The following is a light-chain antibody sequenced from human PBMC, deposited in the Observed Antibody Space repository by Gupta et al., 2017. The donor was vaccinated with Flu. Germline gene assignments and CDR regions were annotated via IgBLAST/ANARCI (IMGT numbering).Light chain of an antibody. CDR3: HQKSFSPPLT. Sequence: ATPTITCRARQKIDTCLNRYKQKPPEAPKLLLYAASTSQQGVSPRFSGSGSGKNLSLTINRRQQEDFATSYYHQKSFSPPLTFGDGTKVDI. J-gene: IGKJ3*01. V-gene: IGKV1-39*01. CDR1: QKIDTC. CDR2: AAS.